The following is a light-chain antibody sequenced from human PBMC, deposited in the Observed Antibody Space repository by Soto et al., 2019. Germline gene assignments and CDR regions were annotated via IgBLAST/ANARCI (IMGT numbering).Light chain of an antibody. Sequence: QSVLTQPPSASGTPGQRVTISCSGSNSNIGSNTVNWYQQLPGTAPKLLIYSNNQRPSGVPDRFSGSKSGTSASLAISGLQSEDEADYYCSAWEDSLNGLLFGGGTKVTVL. J-gene: IGLJ2*01. CDR2: SNN. CDR3: SAWEDSLNGLL. V-gene: IGLV1-44*01. CDR1: NSNIGSNT.